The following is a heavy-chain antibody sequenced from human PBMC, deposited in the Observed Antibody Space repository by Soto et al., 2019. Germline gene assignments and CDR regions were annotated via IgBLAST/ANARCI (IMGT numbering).Heavy chain of an antibody. J-gene: IGHJ5*02. Sequence: ASETLSLTCTVSGGSISSSDYYWGWIRQPPGKGLEWIGNIYYSGSASYNPSLKSRVTISVDNSKNTLYLQMNSLGAEDTAVYYCARSPTRTNYADYFDPWGQGTLVTVSS. CDR3: ARSPTRTNYADYFDP. V-gene: IGHV4-39*01. D-gene: IGHD4-17*01. CDR1: GGSISSSDYY. CDR2: IYYSGSA.